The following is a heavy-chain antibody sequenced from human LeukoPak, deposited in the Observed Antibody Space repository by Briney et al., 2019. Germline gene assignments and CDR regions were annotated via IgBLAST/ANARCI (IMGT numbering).Heavy chain of an antibody. J-gene: IGHJ4*02. Sequence: PSETLSLTCTVSGGSINNYYWTWIRQPAGKGLEWIGRIYSSGKTNYNPSLKSRVTMSVDTSNNQLSLMMTSVTAADTAVFYCARSFTDNFFFENWGQGTLVTVSS. V-gene: IGHV4-4*07. CDR1: GGSINNYY. CDR2: IYSSGKT. CDR3: ARSFTDNFFFEN. D-gene: IGHD1-1*01.